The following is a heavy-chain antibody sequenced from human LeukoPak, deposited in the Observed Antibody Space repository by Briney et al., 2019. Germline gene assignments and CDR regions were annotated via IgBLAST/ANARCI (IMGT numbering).Heavy chain of an antibody. Sequence: SETLSLTCAVYGGSFSGYYWSWIRQPPGKGLEWIGEINHSGSTNYNPSLKSRVTISVDTSKNQFSLKLSSVTAADTAVYYCARGVLEAGFGELLNYFDYWRQGTLVTVSS. D-gene: IGHD3-10*01. CDR1: GGSFSGYY. CDR3: ARGVLEAGFGELLNYFDY. V-gene: IGHV4-34*01. J-gene: IGHJ4*02. CDR2: INHSGST.